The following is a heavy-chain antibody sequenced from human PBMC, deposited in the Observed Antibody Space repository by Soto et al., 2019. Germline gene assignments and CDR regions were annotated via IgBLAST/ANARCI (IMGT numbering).Heavy chain of an antibody. J-gene: IGHJ4*02. CDR3: AKDICSGGSCYFDY. CDR1: GFTFDDYA. D-gene: IGHD2-15*01. Sequence: SLRLSCAASGFTFDDYAMHWVRQAPGEGLEWVSGISWNSGSIGYADSVKGRFTISRDNAKNSLYLQMNSLRAEDTALYYCAKDICSGGSCYFDYWGQGTLVTVSS. CDR2: ISWNSGSI. V-gene: IGHV3-9*01.